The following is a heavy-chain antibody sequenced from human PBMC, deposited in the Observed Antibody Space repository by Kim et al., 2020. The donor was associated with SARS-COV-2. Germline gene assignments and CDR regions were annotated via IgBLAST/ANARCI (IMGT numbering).Heavy chain of an antibody. CDR3: AKCLDSGHDGPSGHYAMDV. V-gene: IGHV3-23*01. CDR2: VSASGGGT. CDR1: GITFRGHA. J-gene: IGHJ6*02. Sequence: GGSLRLSCEDSGITFRGHAMNWVRQAPGRGLEWISYVSASGGGTYYADSVRGRFIVSRDNSNNMFYLQMNNLRAEDTAIYFCAKCLDSGHDGPSGHYAMDVWGHGTTVSVSS. D-gene: IGHD2-15*01.